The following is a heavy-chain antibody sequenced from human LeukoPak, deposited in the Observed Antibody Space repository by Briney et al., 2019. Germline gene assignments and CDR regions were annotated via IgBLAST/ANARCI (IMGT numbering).Heavy chain of an antibody. CDR3: ARHTTLGFVY. CDR1: GGSISSGGYY. D-gene: IGHD3-16*01. CDR2: IYYSGST. J-gene: IGHJ4*02. V-gene: IGHV4-61*08. Sequence: PSETLSLTCTVSGGSISSGGYYWSWIRQHPGKGLEWIGYIYYSGSTNYNPSLKSRVTISVDTSKNQFSLKLSSVTAADTAVYYCARHTTLGFVYWGQGTLVTVSS.